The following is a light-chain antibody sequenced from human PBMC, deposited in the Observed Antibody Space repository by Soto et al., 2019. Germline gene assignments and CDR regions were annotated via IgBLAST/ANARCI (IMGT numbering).Light chain of an antibody. J-gene: IGKJ1*01. CDR1: QSISSW. CDR2: KAS. V-gene: IGKV1-5*03. CDR3: QQYNIYWT. Sequence: DIQMTQSPSTLSASVGDRVTITCRASQSISSWLAWYQQKPGKAPKLLIYKASSLESGVPSRFSGSGSGTEFPLTIISLQPDDFGTYYCQQYNIYWTFGQGTKVEIK.